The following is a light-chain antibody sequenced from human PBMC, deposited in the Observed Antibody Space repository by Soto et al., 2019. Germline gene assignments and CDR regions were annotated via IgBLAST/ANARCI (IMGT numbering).Light chain of an antibody. CDR3: QQYDNSPPYT. CDR1: QSVSRSY. V-gene: IGKV3-20*01. Sequence: EIVLTQSPGTLSLSPGERATLSCRASQSVSRSYLAWYQQKAGQPPRLLIYGASSRATGIPDRFSGSESGTDFTLTISRLEPEDFAVYYCQQYDNSPPYTFGQGTKLEIK. CDR2: GAS. J-gene: IGKJ2*01.